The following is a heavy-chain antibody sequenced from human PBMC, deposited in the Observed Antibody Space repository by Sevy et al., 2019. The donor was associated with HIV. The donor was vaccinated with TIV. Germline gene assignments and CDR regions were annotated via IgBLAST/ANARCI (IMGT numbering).Heavy chain of an antibody. CDR2: ISGPGLST. CDR1: GFTFNTHA. J-gene: IGHJ3*01. Sequence: GGSLRLSCTASGFTFNTHAMTWVRQAPGKGLEWVSVISGPGLSTYYADSVKGRFTISRDNSKNTLYLQMNSLRVDDTATYYCAKALNPALESMIEVRLRTLKGFDVWGQGTMVTVSS. CDR3: AKALNPALESMIEVRLRTLKGFDV. D-gene: IGHD3-22*01. V-gene: IGHV3-23*01.